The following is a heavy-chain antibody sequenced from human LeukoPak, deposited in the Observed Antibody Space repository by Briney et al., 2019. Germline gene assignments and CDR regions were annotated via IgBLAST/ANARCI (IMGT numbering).Heavy chain of an antibody. J-gene: IGHJ4*02. V-gene: IGHV3-30-3*01. CDR2: ISYDGSNK. D-gene: IGHD6-19*01. CDR3: ARGQWLAPDY. CDR1: GFTFSSYA. Sequence: GGSLRLSCAASGFTFSSYATHWVRQAPGKGLEWVAVISYDGSNKYYADSVKGRFTISRDNSKNTLYLQMNSLRAEDTAVYYCARGQWLAPDYWGQGTLVTVSS.